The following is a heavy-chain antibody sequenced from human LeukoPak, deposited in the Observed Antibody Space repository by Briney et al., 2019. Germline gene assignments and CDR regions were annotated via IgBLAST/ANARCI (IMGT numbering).Heavy chain of an antibody. CDR3: VKASRSSSWYFDY. CDR1: GFTFMTYA. V-gene: IGHV3-64D*08. D-gene: IGHD6-13*01. Sequence: GGSLRLSCSASGFTFMTYAMHWARQAPGEGLEYVSAISSNGGTTYYADSVKGRFAISRDNSKNTLYLQMSSLRAEDTAVYYCVKASRSSSWYFDYWGQGTLVTVSS. J-gene: IGHJ4*02. CDR2: ISSNGGTT.